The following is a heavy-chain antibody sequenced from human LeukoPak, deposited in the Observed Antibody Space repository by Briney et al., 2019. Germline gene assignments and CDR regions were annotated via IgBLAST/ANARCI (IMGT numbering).Heavy chain of an antibody. D-gene: IGHD6-13*01. J-gene: IGHJ6*02. CDR3: ARGRRIAAAGTWRFDYYYVMDV. Sequence: GASVKVSCKASGYTFTSYDINWVRQATGQGLKWMGWMNPNSGNTGYAQKFKGRVTMTRNTSISTAYMELSSLRSEDTAVYYCARGRRIAAAGTWRFDYYYVMDVWGQGTTVTVSS. CDR2: MNPNSGNT. CDR1: GYTFTSYD. V-gene: IGHV1-8*01.